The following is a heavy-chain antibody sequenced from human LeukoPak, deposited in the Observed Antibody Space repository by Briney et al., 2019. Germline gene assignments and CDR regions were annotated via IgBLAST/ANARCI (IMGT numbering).Heavy chain of an antibody. J-gene: IGHJ6*02. CDR2: IFYRGST. CDR1: GGSISSSSYY. CDR3: ARAPGYYYYYGMDV. Sequence: PSETLSLTCTVSGGSISSSSYYWGWIRQPPGKGLEWIGSIFYRGSTYYNPSLKSRVTISVDTSKNQFSLKLSSVTAADTAVYYCARAPGYYYYYGMDVWGQGTTVTVSS. V-gene: IGHV4-39*07.